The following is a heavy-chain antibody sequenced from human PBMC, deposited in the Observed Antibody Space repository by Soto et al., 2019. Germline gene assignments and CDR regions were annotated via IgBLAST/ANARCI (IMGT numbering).Heavy chain of an antibody. CDR3: ARDEGGHYYDSSGYRNNYYYYGMDV. J-gene: IGHJ6*02. CDR1: GGSISSSNW. V-gene: IGHV4-4*02. Sequence: SETLSLTCAVSGGSISSSNWWSWVRQPPGKGLEWIGEIYHSGSTNYNPSLKSRVTISVDKSKNQFSLKLSSVTAADTAVYYCARDEGGHYYDSSGYRNNYYYYGMDVWGQGTTVTVSS. CDR2: IYHSGST. D-gene: IGHD3-22*01.